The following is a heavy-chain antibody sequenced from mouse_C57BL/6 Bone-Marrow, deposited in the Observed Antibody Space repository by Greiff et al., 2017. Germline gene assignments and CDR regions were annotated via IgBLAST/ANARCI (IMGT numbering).Heavy chain of an antibody. CDR2: IYPGDGDT. V-gene: IGHV1-82*01. D-gene: IGHD1-1*01. J-gene: IGHJ1*03. Sequence: QVKLQQSGPELVKPGASVKISCKASGYAFSSSWMNWVKQRPGKGLEWIGRIYPGDGDTNYNGKFKGKATLTADKSSSTAYMQLSSLSSEDSAVYFCARNYYGSRCCDVWGTGTTVTVSS. CDR1: GYAFSSSW. CDR3: ARNYYGSRCCDV.